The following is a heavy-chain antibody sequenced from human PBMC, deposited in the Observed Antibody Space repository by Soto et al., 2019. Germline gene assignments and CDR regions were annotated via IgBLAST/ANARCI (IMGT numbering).Heavy chain of an antibody. CDR1: GGSISSYY. V-gene: IGHV4-59*01. CDR2: IYYSGST. J-gene: IGHJ6*02. CDR3: AREGAFRSYYYGMDV. Sequence: SETLSLTCTVSGGSISSYYWSWIRQPPGKGLEWIGYIYYSGSTNYNPSLKSRVTISVDTSKNQFSLKLSSVTAADTAVYYCAREGAFRSYYYGMDVWGQGTTVTVSS.